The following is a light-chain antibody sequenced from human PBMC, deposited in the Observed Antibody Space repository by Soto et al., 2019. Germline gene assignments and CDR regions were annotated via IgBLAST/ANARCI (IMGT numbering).Light chain of an antibody. J-gene: IGKJ4*01. V-gene: IGKV1-5*01. Sequence: DIPMTQSPSALSASVGDRVIITCRASQYISNWVAWYQQKPGKAPKLLIYDASTLESGVPSRFTGSSSVTEFTLTISSRQPDDFATYYCQQYNSFSGTFGGGTKVEIK. CDR3: QQYNSFSGT. CDR1: QYISNW. CDR2: DAS.